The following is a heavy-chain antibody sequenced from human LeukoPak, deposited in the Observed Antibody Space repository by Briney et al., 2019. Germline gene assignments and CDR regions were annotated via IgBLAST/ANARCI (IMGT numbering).Heavy chain of an antibody. CDR2: IRAYNGNT. D-gene: IGHD3-22*01. J-gene: IGHJ5*02. V-gene: IGHV1-18*01. CDR3: ARSLHRHYYDSSGYLAVDP. CDR1: GYTFTSYG. Sequence: SVKVSCKASGYTFTSYGISWVRQAPGQGLEWMGWIRAYNGNTNYAQKLQGRVTMTTDTSTSTAYMELRSLRSDDTAVYYCARSLHRHYYDSSGYLAVDPWGQGTLVTVSS.